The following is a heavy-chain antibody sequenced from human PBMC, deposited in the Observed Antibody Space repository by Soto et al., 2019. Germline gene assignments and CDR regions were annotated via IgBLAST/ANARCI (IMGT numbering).Heavy chain of an antibody. CDR1: EYTFTGYY. J-gene: IGHJ6*02. V-gene: IGHV1-2*04. CDR3: ARAADSSSDYYYYGMDV. D-gene: IGHD6-6*01. Sequence: ALVKVSCKASEYTFTGYYMHWVRQAPGQGLEWMGWINPNSGGTNYAQKFQGWVTMTRDTSISTAYMELSRLRSDDTAVYYCARAADSSSDYYYYGMDVWGQGTTVTVSS. CDR2: INPNSGGT.